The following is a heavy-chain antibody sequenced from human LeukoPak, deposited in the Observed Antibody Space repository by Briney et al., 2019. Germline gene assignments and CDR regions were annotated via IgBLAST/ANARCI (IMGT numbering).Heavy chain of an antibody. CDR1: GFTFGVYA. CDR2: LRSKAYWGTT. Sequence: GGSLRLSCTPSGFTFGVYAMSWVRQAPGKGREWVGFLRSKAYWGTTEYAASVEGRFTISRDDSKSIAYLQMNSLKTKDRAVYYCQTYCYENWGYYYIDQWGQGTLVTVSS. D-gene: IGHD3-22*01. CDR3: QTYCYENWGYYYIDQ. V-gene: IGHV3-49*04. J-gene: IGHJ4*02.